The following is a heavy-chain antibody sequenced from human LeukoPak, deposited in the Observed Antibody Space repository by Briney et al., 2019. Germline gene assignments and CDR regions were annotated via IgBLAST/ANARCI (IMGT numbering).Heavy chain of an antibody. Sequence: GGSLRLSCAASGFTFSSYSMNWVRQAPGKGLEWVSSISSNSTCRFYADSVKGRFTISRDNAKNSLSLQMNSLRAEDTGVYFCARHPTTITTFLRDTNDFWGQGTLVTVSS. J-gene: IGHJ4*02. CDR3: ARHPTTITTFLRDTNDF. CDR2: ISSNSTCR. CDR1: GFTFSSYS. D-gene: IGHD4-11*01. V-gene: IGHV3-21*01.